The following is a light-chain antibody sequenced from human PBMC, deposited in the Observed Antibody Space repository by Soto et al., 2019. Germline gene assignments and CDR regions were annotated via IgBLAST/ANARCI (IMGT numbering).Light chain of an antibody. J-gene: IGLJ1*01. Sequence: QSALTQPLSVSAAPGQKVTIFCSGSSFDIGNNYVSWYQQLPGTAPKLLIYENNKRPSGILDRFSGSKSGTSATLGITGLQTGDEADYYCGTWDSSLSAFVFGTGTKVTVL. CDR2: ENN. V-gene: IGLV1-51*02. CDR1: SFDIGNNY. CDR3: GTWDSSLSAFV.